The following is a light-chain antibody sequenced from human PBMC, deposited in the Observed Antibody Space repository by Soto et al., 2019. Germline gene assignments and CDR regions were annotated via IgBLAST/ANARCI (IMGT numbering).Light chain of an antibody. V-gene: IGKV3-20*01. CDR2: GAS. CDR3: QQYGSSPDP. CDR1: QCVSSY. J-gene: IGKJ5*01. Sequence: TQSPATLSVSPGERATLSCRASQCVSSYLAGYQQKPGQAPMLLIYGASSRATGIPDRFSGSGSGTDFTLTISRLEPEDFAVYYCQQYGSSPDPFGQGTRLEIK.